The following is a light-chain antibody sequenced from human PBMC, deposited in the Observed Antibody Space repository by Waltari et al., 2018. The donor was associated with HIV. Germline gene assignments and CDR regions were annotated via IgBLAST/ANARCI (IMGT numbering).Light chain of an antibody. CDR1: SSNIGNTY. Sequence: QSVLTQPPSVSAAPGQKVTISCSGSSSNIGNTYVSWSQQLPGTAPKLLIYDNNKRPSGIPDRFSGSKSGTSATLGITGLQTGDEADYYCGTWDSSLSAGGVFGGGTKLTVL. V-gene: IGLV1-51*01. CDR3: GTWDSSLSAGGV. CDR2: DNN. J-gene: IGLJ2*01.